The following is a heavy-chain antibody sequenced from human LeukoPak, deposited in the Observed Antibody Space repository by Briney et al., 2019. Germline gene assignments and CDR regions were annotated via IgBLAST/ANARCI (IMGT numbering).Heavy chain of an antibody. CDR1: GFTFSSYG. Sequence: GGSLRLSCAASGFTFSSYGMHWVRQAPGKGLEWVAVIWYDGSNKYYADSVKGRFTISRDNSKNTLYLQMNSLRAEDTAVYYCAKDQGSGQLYEYFQHWGQGTLVTVSS. V-gene: IGHV3-33*06. J-gene: IGHJ1*01. CDR2: IWYDGSNK. CDR3: AKDQGSGQLYEYFQH. D-gene: IGHD6-19*01.